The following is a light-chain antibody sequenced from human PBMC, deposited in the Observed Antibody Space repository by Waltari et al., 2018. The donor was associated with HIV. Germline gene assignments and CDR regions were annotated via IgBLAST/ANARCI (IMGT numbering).Light chain of an antibody. CDR2: DVS. CDR1: SSDVGGYNY. CDR3: CSYAGSYTFVV. V-gene: IGLV2-11*01. Sequence: QSALTQPRSVSGSPGQSVTISCTGTSSDVGGYNYVSWYQQHPGKAPKLMISDVSKRPAGVPDRLPGSKSGNTASLTISGLQAEDEADYYCCSYAGSYTFVVFGGGTKLTVL. J-gene: IGLJ2*01.